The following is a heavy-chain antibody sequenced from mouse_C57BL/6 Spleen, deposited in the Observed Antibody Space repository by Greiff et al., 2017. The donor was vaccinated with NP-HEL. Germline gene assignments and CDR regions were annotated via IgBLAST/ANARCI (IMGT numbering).Heavy chain of an antibody. CDR1: GYTFTSYW. D-gene: IGHD3-2*02. J-gene: IGHJ3*01. CDR3: ARVSSGYVPFAY. CDR2: INPSNGGT. Sequence: QVQLQQPGTELVKPGASVKLSCKASGYTFTSYWMHWVKQRPGQGLEWIGNINPSNGGTNYNEKFKSKATLTVDKSSSTAYMQLSSRTSEDSAVYYCARVSSGYVPFAYWGQGTLVTVSA. V-gene: IGHV1-53*01.